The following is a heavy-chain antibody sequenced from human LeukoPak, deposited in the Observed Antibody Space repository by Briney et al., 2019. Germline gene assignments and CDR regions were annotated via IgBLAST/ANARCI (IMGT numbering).Heavy chain of an antibody. CDR2: INHSGST. V-gene: IGHV4-34*01. CDR3: ARAPRHDNWFDP. J-gene: IGHJ5*02. D-gene: IGHD3-3*01. CDR1: GGSFSGYY. Sequence: PPETLSLTCAVYGGSFSGYYWSWIRQPPGKGLEWIGEINHSGSTNYNPSLKSRVTISVDRSKNQFSLKLSSVTAADTAVYYCARAPRHDNWFDPWGQGTLVTVSS.